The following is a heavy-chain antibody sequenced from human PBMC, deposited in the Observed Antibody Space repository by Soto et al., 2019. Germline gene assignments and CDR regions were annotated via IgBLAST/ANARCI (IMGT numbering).Heavy chain of an antibody. V-gene: IGHV4-34*01. J-gene: IGHJ4*02. CDR1: GGSFSGYY. Sequence: QVQLQQWGAGLLKPSETLSLTCAVYGGSFSGYYWTWIRQPPGTGLEGIGEINHSGSTHYNPSLKTPVTIPVDTAKNQFSLKLTSVTAADPAVYYCARDKITGLLDYWGQGTLVTVSP. D-gene: IGHD2-8*02. CDR2: INHSGST. CDR3: ARDKITGLLDY.